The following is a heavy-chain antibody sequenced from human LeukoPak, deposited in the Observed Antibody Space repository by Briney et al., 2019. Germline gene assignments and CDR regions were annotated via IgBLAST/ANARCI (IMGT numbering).Heavy chain of an antibody. Sequence: PSETLSLTCAVYGGSFSGYYWSWIRQPPGKGLEWIGEINHSGSTNYNPSLKSRLTISVDTSKNQFSLKLSSVTAADTAVYYCARLAGYSSGWYRYWGQGTLVTVSS. V-gene: IGHV4-34*01. CDR3: ARLAGYSSGWYRY. CDR1: GGSFSGYY. D-gene: IGHD6-19*01. J-gene: IGHJ4*02. CDR2: INHSGST.